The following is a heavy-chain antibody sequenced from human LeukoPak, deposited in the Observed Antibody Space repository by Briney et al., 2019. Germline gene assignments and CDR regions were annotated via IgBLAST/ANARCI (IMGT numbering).Heavy chain of an antibody. CDR3: ARIARRRFLEWFGYYYYHMDV. J-gene: IGHJ6*03. V-gene: IGHV1-8*01. D-gene: IGHD3-3*01. CDR2: MNPNSGNT. Sequence: ASVKVSCKASGYTFTSYDINWVRQATGQGLEWMGWMNPNSGNTGYAQKFQGRVTMTRNTSISTAYMELSSLRSEDTAVYYCARIARRRFLEWFGYYYYHMDVWGKGTTVTVSS. CDR1: GYTFTSYD.